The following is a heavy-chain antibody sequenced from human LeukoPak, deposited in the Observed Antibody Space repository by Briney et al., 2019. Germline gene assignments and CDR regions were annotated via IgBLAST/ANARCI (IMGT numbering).Heavy chain of an antibody. CDR1: GGSFRSYF. CDR3: ARGYGTGYYYVPYDF. J-gene: IGHJ4*02. D-gene: IGHD3-22*01. CDR2: IYDSGSI. V-gene: IGHV4-59*01. Sequence: PSQTLSLTCTASGGSFRSYFWSWIRQSPGKGLEWIGYIYDSGSINYNPSLKRRVSISVDTSKNQFSLKLSSVTAADTAVYYCARGYGTGYYYVPYDFWGQGTLVTVSS.